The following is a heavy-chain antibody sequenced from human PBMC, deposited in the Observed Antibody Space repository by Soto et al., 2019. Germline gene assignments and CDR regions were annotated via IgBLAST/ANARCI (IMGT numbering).Heavy chain of an antibody. J-gene: IGHJ6*02. Sequence: GGSLRLSCAASGFTFSSYAMSWVRQAPGKGLEWVSAISGSGGSTYYADSVKGRFTISRDNSKNTLYLQMNSLRAEDTAVYYCAKPSQQLVPVYYYGMDVWGQGTTVTVSS. CDR2: ISGSGGST. CDR3: AKPSQQLVPVYYYGMDV. D-gene: IGHD6-13*01. V-gene: IGHV3-23*01. CDR1: GFTFSSYA.